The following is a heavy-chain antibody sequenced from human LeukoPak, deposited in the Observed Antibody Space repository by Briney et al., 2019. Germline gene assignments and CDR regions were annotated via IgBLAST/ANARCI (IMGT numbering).Heavy chain of an antibody. D-gene: IGHD6-13*01. Sequence: GESLKISCKGSGYSFTTYWIAWVRQAPGKGLEWVAVISYDGSNKYYADSVKGRFTISRDNSKNSLYLQMNSLRAEDTALYYCSRSSSWYFPFDYWGQGTLVTVSS. CDR1: GYSFTTYW. J-gene: IGHJ4*02. CDR2: ISYDGSNK. V-gene: IGHV3-30*03. CDR3: SRSSSWYFPFDY.